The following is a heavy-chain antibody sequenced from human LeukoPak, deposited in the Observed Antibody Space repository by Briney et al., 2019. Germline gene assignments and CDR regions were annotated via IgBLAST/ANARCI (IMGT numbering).Heavy chain of an antibody. CDR1: GGSISSSSYY. CDR2: IYYSGST. D-gene: IGHD3-9*01. Sequence: SETLALTCTVSGGSISSSSYYWGWIRQPPGKGLEWIGSIYYSGSTYYNPSLKSRVTISVDTSKNQFSLKLSSVTAADTAVYYCARQDILTGYGYFDYWGQGTLVTVSS. J-gene: IGHJ4*02. V-gene: IGHV4-39*01. CDR3: ARQDILTGYGYFDY.